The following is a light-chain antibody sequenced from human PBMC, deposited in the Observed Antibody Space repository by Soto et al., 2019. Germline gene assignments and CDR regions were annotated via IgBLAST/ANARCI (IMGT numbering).Light chain of an antibody. V-gene: IGLV1-44*01. CDR2: RNN. Sequence: QSVLTQAPSASGTPGQRVTISCSGSSSNIGNNGVNWYQQLPGTAPKLLIYRNNQRPSGVPDRFSGSKSGTSASLAISGLQSEVEADYYCAAWDDSLNGWVFGGGTKLTVL. CDR3: AAWDDSLNGWV. CDR1: SSNIGNNG. J-gene: IGLJ3*02.